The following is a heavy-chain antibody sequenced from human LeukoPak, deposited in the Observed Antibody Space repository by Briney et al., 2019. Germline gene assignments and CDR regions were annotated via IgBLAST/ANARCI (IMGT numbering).Heavy chain of an antibody. Sequence: PSETLSLACTVSGGSISSYYWSWIRQPPGKGLGWIGYIYYSGSTNYNPSLKSRVTISVDTSKNQFSLKLSSVTAADTAVYYCARPVDYYDSSGPSGAFDIWGQGTMVTVSS. V-gene: IGHV4-59*08. CDR2: IYYSGST. J-gene: IGHJ3*02. CDR3: ARPVDYYDSSGPSGAFDI. D-gene: IGHD3-22*01. CDR1: GGSISSYY.